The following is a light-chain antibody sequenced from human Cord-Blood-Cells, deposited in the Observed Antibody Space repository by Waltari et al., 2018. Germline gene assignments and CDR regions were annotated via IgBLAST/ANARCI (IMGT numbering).Light chain of an antibody. V-gene: IGLV2-14*01. CDR3: SSYTSSSTV. CDR2: DVS. CDR1: SRHVGGYNS. J-gene: IGLJ3*02. Sequence: QSVLTQPASVSGSPRQSITISCTGTSRHVGGYNSVSWYQQHPGKAPKLMIYDVSNRPSGVSNRFSGSKSGNTASLTISGLQAEDEADYYCSSYTSSSTVFGGGTKLTVL.